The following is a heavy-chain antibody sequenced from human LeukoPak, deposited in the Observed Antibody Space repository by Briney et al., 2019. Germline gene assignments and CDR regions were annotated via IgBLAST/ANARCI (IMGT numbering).Heavy chain of an antibody. J-gene: IGHJ4*02. Sequence: PGGSLRLSCAASGFIFRNYEMNWVRQAPGKGLEWVSYISNSGTIMYYADSVKGRFTISRDNAKNSLSLQMNSLRADDTALYFCARDLSASWSNFGYWGQGTMVTVSS. D-gene: IGHD2-8*02. CDR2: ISNSGTIM. CDR1: GFIFRNYE. CDR3: ARDLSASWSNFGY. V-gene: IGHV3-48*03.